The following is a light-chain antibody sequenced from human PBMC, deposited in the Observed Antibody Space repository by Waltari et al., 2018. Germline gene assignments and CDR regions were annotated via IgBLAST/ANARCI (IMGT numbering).Light chain of an antibody. CDR2: AAS. Sequence: EIALTQFPATLSLSPGERATLSCRASQSVDSYLLWYQQRRGQTPRLVMYAASRRATGIPARFSVSGSGTVFTLTISSLEPDDFAVYYCHQRSNWPITFGQGTRLEI. CDR3: HQRSNWPIT. CDR1: QSVDSY. V-gene: IGKV3-11*01. J-gene: IGKJ5*01.